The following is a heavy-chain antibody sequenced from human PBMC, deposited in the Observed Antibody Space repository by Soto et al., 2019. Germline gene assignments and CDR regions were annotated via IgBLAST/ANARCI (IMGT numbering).Heavy chain of an antibody. CDR2: FDPEDGET. CDR3: ATGRLIYCSGGSCYARYYFDY. Sequence: ASVKVSCKVSGYTLTELSMHWVRQAPGKGLEWKGGFDPEDGETIYAQKFQGRVTMTEDTSTDTAYMELSSLRSEDTAVYYCATGRLIYCSGGSCYARYYFDYWGQGTLVTVSS. V-gene: IGHV1-24*01. J-gene: IGHJ4*02. D-gene: IGHD2-15*01. CDR1: GYTLTELS.